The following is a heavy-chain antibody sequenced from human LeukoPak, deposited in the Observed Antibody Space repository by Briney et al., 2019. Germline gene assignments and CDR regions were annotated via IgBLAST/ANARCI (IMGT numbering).Heavy chain of an antibody. CDR1: GFTFSSYS. CDR3: AKTYCSSTSCYTGYFDY. J-gene: IGHJ4*02. Sequence: GGSLRLSCAASGFTFSSYSMNWVRQAPGKGLEWVSYISSSSSTIYYADSVKGRFTISRDNAKNSLYLQMNSLRAEDTAVYYCAKTYCSSTSCYTGYFDYWGQGTLVTVSS. V-gene: IGHV3-48*04. D-gene: IGHD2-2*02. CDR2: ISSSSSTI.